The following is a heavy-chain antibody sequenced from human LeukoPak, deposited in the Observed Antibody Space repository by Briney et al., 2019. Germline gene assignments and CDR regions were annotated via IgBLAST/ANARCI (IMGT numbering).Heavy chain of an antibody. CDR2: IRSDGSNK. Sequence: GGSLRLSCAASGFTFSSYGIHWVRQAPGKGLEWVAFIRSDGSNKYYAESVKGRFTISRDNSKNTLYLQMNSLTTEDTAVYYCAKDDSQMVRGGYNWFDLWGQGTLVTVSS. CDR3: AKDDSQMVRGGYNWFDL. J-gene: IGHJ5*02. D-gene: IGHD3-10*01. V-gene: IGHV3-30*02. CDR1: GFTFSSYG.